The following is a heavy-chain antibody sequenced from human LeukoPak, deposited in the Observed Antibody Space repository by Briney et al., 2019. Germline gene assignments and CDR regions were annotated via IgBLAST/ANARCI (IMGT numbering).Heavy chain of an antibody. CDR1: GFTFSGSA. V-gene: IGHV3-73*01. CDR3: TRRLYSSSSLLDY. CDR2: IRSKANSYAT. D-gene: IGHD6-13*01. Sequence: PGGSLRLSCAASGFTFSGSARHWVRQASGKGLEWVRRIRSKANSYATAYAASVKGRFTISRDDSKNTAYLQMNSLKTEDTAEYYCTRRLYSSSSLLDYWGQGTPVTVSS. J-gene: IGHJ4*02.